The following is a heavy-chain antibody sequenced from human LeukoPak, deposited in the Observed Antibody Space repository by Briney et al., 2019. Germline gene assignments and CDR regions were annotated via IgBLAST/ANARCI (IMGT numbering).Heavy chain of an antibody. J-gene: IGHJ5*02. Sequence: GGSLRLSCAAYGFPLSSYAMSWVRQAPGKGLEWDSATSSNDAGTYHTDSVKGRFTTSRDNAKNSLYLQMNSLRAEDTAVYYCARAEYASSWGQGTLVTVSS. D-gene: IGHD3-16*01. CDR3: ARAEYASS. CDR1: GFPLSSYA. CDR2: TSSNDAGT. V-gene: IGHV3-23*01.